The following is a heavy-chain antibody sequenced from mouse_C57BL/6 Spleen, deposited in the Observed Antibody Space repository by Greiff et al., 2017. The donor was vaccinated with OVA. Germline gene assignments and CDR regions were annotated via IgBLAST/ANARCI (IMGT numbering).Heavy chain of an antibody. D-gene: IGHD6-1*01. Sequence: QVQLQQPRAELVRPGSSVKLSCKASGYTFTSYWMDWVKQRPGQGLEWIGNIYPSDSETHYNQKFKDKATLTVDKSSSTAYMQLSSLTSEDSAVYYCARGYSLYAMDYWGQGTSVTVSS. V-gene: IGHV1-61*01. CDR2: IYPSDSET. J-gene: IGHJ4*01. CDR1: GYTFTSYW. CDR3: ARGYSLYAMDY.